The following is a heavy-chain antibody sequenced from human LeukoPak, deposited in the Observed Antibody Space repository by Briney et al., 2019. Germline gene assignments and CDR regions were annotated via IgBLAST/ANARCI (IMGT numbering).Heavy chain of an antibody. CDR2: INPNSGGT. CDR3: ARVRDYGDYGWFDP. D-gene: IGHD4-17*01. V-gene: IGHV1-2*02. CDR1: GYTFTGYY. Sequence: GASVKVSCKASGYTFTGYYMHWVRQAPGQGLEWMGWINPNSGGTNYAQKFQGRVTMTRDTSISTAYMELSRLRSDDTAVYYCARVRDYGDYGWFDPWGQGTLVTVSS. J-gene: IGHJ5*02.